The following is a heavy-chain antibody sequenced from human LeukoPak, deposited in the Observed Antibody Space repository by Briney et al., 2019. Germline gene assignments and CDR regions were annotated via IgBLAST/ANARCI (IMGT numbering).Heavy chain of an antibody. Sequence: GGSLRLSCAASGFTVSSYAMHWVRQPIGKGLEWVSALGIAGNTFYPGSVKGRFTISRENARNSLYLQMNSLRAEDTAMYYCARQMQSHGNFDSWGQGTLVTVSS. CDR3: ARQMQSHGNFDS. J-gene: IGHJ4*02. CDR1: GFTVSSYA. CDR2: LGIAGNT. V-gene: IGHV3-13*01. D-gene: IGHD1-26*01.